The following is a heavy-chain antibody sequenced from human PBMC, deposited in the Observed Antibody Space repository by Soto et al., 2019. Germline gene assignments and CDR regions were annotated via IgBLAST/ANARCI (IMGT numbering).Heavy chain of an antibody. D-gene: IGHD2-2*01. J-gene: IGHJ6*02. CDR3: AAVVPAAKGRYYYYGMDV. CDR2: INPSGGST. Sequence: ASVKVSCKASGYTFTSYYMHWVRQAPGQGLEWMGIINPSGGSTSYAQKFQGRVTMTRDTSTSTVYMELSSLRSEDTAVYYCAAVVPAAKGRYYYYGMDVWGQGTTVTVSS. CDR1: GYTFTSYY. V-gene: IGHV1-46*01.